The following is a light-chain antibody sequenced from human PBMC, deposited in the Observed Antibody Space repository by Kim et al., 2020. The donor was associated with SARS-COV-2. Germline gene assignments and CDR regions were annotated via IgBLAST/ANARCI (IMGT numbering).Light chain of an antibody. CDR3: QQYHDWRS. V-gene: IGKV3-15*01. CDR2: GAS. J-gene: IGKJ1*01. Sequence: LSVSPGERATLSCRASQNVSNNLAWYQQKPGQSPRLLIYGASTRATGFPARFSGSGSVTEFTLTISSLQSEDFAIYFCQQYHDWRSFGQGTKVEIK. CDR1: QNVSNN.